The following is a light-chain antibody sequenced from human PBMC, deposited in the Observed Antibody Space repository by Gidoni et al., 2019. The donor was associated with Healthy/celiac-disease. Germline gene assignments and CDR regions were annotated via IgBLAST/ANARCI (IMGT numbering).Light chain of an antibody. CDR2: GAS. J-gene: IGKJ1*01. CDR3: QQYGSSPQA. V-gene: IGKV3-20*01. CDR1: QSVSSSY. Sequence: IVLTQSPGTLALSPGERATLSCRASQSVSSSYLAWYQKKPGQAPRLLIYGASSRATGIPDRLSGSGSGTDFTLTISRLEPEDFAVYYCQQYGSSPQAFXQXTKVEIK.